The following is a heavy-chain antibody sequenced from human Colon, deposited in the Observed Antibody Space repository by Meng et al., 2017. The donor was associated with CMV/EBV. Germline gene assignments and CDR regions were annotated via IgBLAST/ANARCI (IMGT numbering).Heavy chain of an antibody. J-gene: IGHJ4*02. CDR1: AFNVSGGY. D-gene: IGHD1-14*01. CDR3: ADFENGPGY. Sequence: VPLGCSGGGLVQPRVSLRLSCAVSAFNVSGGYMSWVRQAPGKGLEWVSSIFSNGNTYYADSVNGRFTISRDDSKNILFLHLNTLRAEHTAVYSCADFENGPGYWGQGTLVTVSS. V-gene: IGHV3-66*01. CDR2: IFSNGNT.